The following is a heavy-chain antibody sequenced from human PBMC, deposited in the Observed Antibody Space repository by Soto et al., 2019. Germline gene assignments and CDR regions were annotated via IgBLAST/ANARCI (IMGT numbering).Heavy chain of an antibody. V-gene: IGHV1-8*01. CDR1: VYTFTSYD. D-gene: IGHD2-15*01. Sequence: SVKVSCKASVYTFTSYDINWVRHATGQVLEWMGWMNPNSGNTGYAQKFQGRVTMTRNTSISTAYMELSSLRSEDTAVYYCARGGDCSGGSCYAFVWGQGTTVTVSS. CDR3: ARGGDCSGGSCYAFV. J-gene: IGHJ6*02. CDR2: MNPNSGNT.